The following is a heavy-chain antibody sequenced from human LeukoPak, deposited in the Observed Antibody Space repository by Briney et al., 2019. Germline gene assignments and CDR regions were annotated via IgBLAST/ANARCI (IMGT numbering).Heavy chain of an antibody. J-gene: IGHJ4*02. D-gene: IGHD6-19*01. CDR3: VRALGSSSGWRPFDY. CDR2: TYYRSKWYS. V-gene: IGHV6-1*01. CDR1: GDSVSSSSAA. Sequence: SQTLSLTSAISGDSVSSSSAAWNWIRHSPSRGLEWQGRTYYRSKWYSEYAVSVKRRISINPDTPKNQFSLQLNSVTPEDTAVYYCVRALGSSSGWRPFDYWGQGTLVTVSS.